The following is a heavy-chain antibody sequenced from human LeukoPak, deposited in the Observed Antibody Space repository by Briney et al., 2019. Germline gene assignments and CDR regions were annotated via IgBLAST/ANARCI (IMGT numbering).Heavy chain of an antibody. Sequence: GASVKVSCKASGGTFSSYAISWVRQAPGQGLEWMGGIIPIFGTANYAQKFQGRVTITADESTSTAYMELSSLRSEDTAVYYCARVAYYYDSSGYPFDYWGQGTLVTVSS. CDR2: IIPIFGTA. J-gene: IGHJ4*02. V-gene: IGHV1-69*01. CDR1: GGTFSSYA. D-gene: IGHD3-22*01. CDR3: ARVAYYYDSSGYPFDY.